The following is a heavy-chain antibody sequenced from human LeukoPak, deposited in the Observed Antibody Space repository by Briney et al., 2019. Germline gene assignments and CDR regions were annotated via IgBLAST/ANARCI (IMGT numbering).Heavy chain of an antibody. CDR1: GFTFTSSA. J-gene: IGHJ4*02. CDR3: ATDYYYDSSGYYLFY. CDR2: FDPEDGET. D-gene: IGHD3-22*01. V-gene: IGHV1-24*01. Sequence: APVKVSCKASGFTFTSSAVQWVRQAPGKGLEWMGGFDPEDGETIYAQKFQGRVTMTEDTSTDTAYMELSSLRSEDTAVYYCATDYYYDSSGYYLFYWGQGTLVTVSS.